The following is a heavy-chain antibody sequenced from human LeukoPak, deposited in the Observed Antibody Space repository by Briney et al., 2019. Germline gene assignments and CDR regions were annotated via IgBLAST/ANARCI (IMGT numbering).Heavy chain of an antibody. Sequence: SETLSLTCTVSGYSISSGYYWGWIRQPPGKGLEWIGSIYHSGSSYYNPSLKSRVSISVDKSKNQFSLKLSSVTAADTAVYYCARDFRGGYDFWSGYYTPYYFDYWGQGTLVTVSP. CDR2: IYHSGSS. D-gene: IGHD3-3*01. J-gene: IGHJ4*02. CDR3: ARDFRGGYDFWSGYYTPYYFDY. V-gene: IGHV4-38-2*02. CDR1: GYSISSGYY.